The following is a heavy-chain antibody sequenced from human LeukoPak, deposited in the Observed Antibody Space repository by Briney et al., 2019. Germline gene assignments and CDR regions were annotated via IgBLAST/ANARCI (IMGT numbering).Heavy chain of an antibody. CDR3: ARGPTSRGVAFDY. J-gene: IGHJ4*02. CDR1: GFTFRSYV. Sequence: PGGSLRLSCAASGFTFRSYVMSWVRQAPGKGLEWVSTISGSSVTTYYADSVKGRFTISRDNSKNTLYLQMNSLRAEDTAVYYCARGPTSRGVAFDYWGQGTLVTVSS. CDR2: ISGSSVTT. V-gene: IGHV3-23*01. D-gene: IGHD2-15*01.